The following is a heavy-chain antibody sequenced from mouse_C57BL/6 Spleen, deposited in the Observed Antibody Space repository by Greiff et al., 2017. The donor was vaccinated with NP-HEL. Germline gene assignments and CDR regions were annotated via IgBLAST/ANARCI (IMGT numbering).Heavy chain of an antibody. J-gene: IGHJ4*01. CDR2: IDPSDSYT. Sequence: VQLQQPGAELVKPGASVKLSCKASGYTFTSYWMQWVKQRPGQGLEWIGEIDPSDSYTNYNQKFKGKATLTVDTSSSTAYMQLSSLTSEDSAVYYCARYGYYYGSSYGYAMDYWGQGTSVTVSS. CDR1: GYTFTSYW. CDR3: ARYGYYYGSSYGYAMDY. V-gene: IGHV1-50*01. D-gene: IGHD1-1*01.